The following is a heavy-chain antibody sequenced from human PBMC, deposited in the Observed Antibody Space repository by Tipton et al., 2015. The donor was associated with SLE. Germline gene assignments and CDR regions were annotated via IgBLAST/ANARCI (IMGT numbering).Heavy chain of an antibody. J-gene: IGHJ4*02. Sequence: TLSLTCAVSGGSISTGAYSWSWIRQPPGKGLEWIGYIYHSGSSYYNPSLKSRVTISIDRSKNQFSLKLSSVTAADTAVYYCARATVESEGFDYWGQGTLVTVSS. D-gene: IGHD1-1*01. V-gene: IGHV4-30-2*01. CDR3: ARATVESEGFDY. CDR1: GGSISTGAYS. CDR2: IYHSGSS.